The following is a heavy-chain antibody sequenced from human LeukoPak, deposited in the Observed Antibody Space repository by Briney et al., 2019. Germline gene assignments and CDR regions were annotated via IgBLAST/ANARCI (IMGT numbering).Heavy chain of an antibody. J-gene: IGHJ4*02. V-gene: IGHV4-59*08. Sequence: SETLSLTCTVSGGSISNYYWSWIRQPPGKALEWIGYIYNSGSTTNNPSLKSRVTISVDTSKNQFSLKLSSVTAADTAVYYCARWNWGRYYFDYWGQGALVTVSS. CDR3: ARWNWGRYYFDY. CDR1: GGSISNYY. D-gene: IGHD7-27*01. CDR2: IYNSGST.